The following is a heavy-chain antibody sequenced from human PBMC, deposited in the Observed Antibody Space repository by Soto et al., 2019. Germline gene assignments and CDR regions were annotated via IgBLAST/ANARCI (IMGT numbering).Heavy chain of an antibody. CDR3: ARDLTGGSEYGMDV. Sequence: QVQLVESGGGLVKPGGSLRLSCAASGFTFSDYYMSWIRQAPGKGLEWVSYISSSSSYTNYADSVKGRFTISRDNAKNSLYLQMNSLRAEDTAMYYCARDLTGGSEYGMDVWGQGTTVTVSS. CDR2: ISSSSSYT. CDR1: GFTFSDYY. J-gene: IGHJ6*02. D-gene: IGHD3-10*01. V-gene: IGHV3-11*06.